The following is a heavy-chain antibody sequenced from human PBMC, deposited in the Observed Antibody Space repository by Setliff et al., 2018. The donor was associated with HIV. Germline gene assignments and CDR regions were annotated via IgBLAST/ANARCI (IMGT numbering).Heavy chain of an antibody. J-gene: IGHJ6*02. CDR3: ARGSGYDKGAYHYYYGMDV. CDR2: IYYSGST. Sequence: SETLSLTCTVSGGSISSDYWSWIRQPPGKGLEWIGYIYYSGSTNYNPSLKSRVTISVATSKNQFSLKLNSVTTADTAVYYCARGSGYDKGAYHYYYGMDVWGQGTTVTVSS. D-gene: IGHD5-12*01. V-gene: IGHV4-59*01. CDR1: GGSISSDY.